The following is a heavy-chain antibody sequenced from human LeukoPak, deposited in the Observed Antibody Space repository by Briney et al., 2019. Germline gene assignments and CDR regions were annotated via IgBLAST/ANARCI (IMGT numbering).Heavy chain of an antibody. D-gene: IGHD5-24*01. J-gene: IGHJ4*02. Sequence: PGGSLRLSCAASGFTFSSYGMHWVRQAPGKGLGWVAVISYDGSNKYYADSVKGRFTISRDNSKNTLYLQMNSLRAEDTAVYYCAKALWGATTPWGQGTLVTVSS. V-gene: IGHV3-30*18. CDR2: ISYDGSNK. CDR3: AKALWGATTP. CDR1: GFTFSSYG.